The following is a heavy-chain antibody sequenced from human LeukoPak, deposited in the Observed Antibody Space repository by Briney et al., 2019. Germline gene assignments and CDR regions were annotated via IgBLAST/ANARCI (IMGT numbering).Heavy chain of an antibody. Sequence: PGGSLRLSCAASGFTFRNFAIGWVRQAPGKWLEWVSTISGSGDSTFYADSVKGRFTIARDNSKSTLYLQMSSLRVEDTAVYYCAKSYVSESYSKYFFDYWGQGSLVTVSS. V-gene: IGHV3-23*01. CDR3: AKSYVSESYSKYFFDY. CDR2: ISGSGDST. J-gene: IGHJ4*02. D-gene: IGHD3-10*01. CDR1: GFTFRNFA.